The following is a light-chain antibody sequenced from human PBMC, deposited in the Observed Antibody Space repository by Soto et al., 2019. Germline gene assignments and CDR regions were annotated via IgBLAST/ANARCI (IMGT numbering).Light chain of an antibody. Sequence: QSALTQPPSASGSPGQSVTISCTGTSSGVRAYNYVSWYQQHPGKAPKLMISEVNKRPSGVPDRFSGSKSGNTASLTVSGLQPEDEADYYCSSYGGPNNSNYVFGTGTKLTVL. CDR2: EVN. CDR1: SSGVRAYNY. J-gene: IGLJ1*01. V-gene: IGLV2-8*01. CDR3: SSYGGPNNSNYV.